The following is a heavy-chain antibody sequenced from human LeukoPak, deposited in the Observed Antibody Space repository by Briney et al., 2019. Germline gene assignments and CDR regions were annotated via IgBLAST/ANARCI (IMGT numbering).Heavy chain of an antibody. CDR3: ARNVLRFLEWLSPLDY. CDR1: GYTFTSYD. Sequence: SVKVSCKASGYTFTSYDINWVRQATGQGLEWMGRIIPIFGTANYAQKFQGRVTITTDESTSTAYMELSSLRSEDTAVYYCARNVLRFLEWLSPLDYWGQGTLVTVSS. J-gene: IGHJ4*02. D-gene: IGHD3-3*01. CDR2: IIPIFGTA. V-gene: IGHV1-69*05.